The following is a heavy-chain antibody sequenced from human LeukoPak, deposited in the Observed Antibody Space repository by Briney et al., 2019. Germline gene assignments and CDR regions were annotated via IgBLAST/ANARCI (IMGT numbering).Heavy chain of an antibody. D-gene: IGHD3-9*01. CDR2: ISWNSGSI. J-gene: IGHJ4*02. CDR3: AKGSDILTGYQDY. V-gene: IGHV3-9*01. Sequence: QPGGSLRLSCAASGFTFDDYAMHWVRQAPGKGLEWVSGISWNSGSIGYADSVKGRFTISRDNAKNSPYLQMNSLRAEDTALYYCAKGSDILTGYQDYWGQGTLVTVSS. CDR1: GFTFDDYA.